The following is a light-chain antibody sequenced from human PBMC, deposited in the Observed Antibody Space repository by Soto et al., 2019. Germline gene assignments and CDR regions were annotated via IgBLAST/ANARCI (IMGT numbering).Light chain of an antibody. V-gene: IGKV3-15*01. CDR2: GAS. CDR1: QSVSSD. Sequence: EIVMTQSPATLSVSPGERATLSCRASQSVSSDLAWYQQKPGQAPRLLIYGASSRVTGVTARFRGGGSGTEFTLTISSLQSEDSAVYYCQQYHKWPPITFGQGTRLEIK. CDR3: QQYHKWPPIT. J-gene: IGKJ5*01.